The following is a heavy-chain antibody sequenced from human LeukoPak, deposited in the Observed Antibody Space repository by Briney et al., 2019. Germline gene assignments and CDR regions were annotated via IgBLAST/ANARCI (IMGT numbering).Heavy chain of an antibody. CDR3: ARGRPYFDY. CDR1: GGSISSSSYY. J-gene: IGHJ4*02. CDR2: IYYSGST. V-gene: IGHV4-39*07. Sequence: SSETLSLTCTVSGGSISSSSYYWGWIRQPPGKGLEWIGSIYYSGSTYYNPSLKSRVTISVDTSKNQFSLKLSSVTAADTAVYYCARGRPYFDYWGQGTLVTVSS.